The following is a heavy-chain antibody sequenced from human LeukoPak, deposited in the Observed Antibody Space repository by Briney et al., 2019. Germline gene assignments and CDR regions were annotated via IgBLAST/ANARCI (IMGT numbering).Heavy chain of an antibody. CDR1: GYTFTGYY. V-gene: IGHV1-2*02. D-gene: IGHD5-18*01. J-gene: IGHJ4*02. CDR2: INPDSGAT. CDR3: ARVDTAMVIKTDY. Sequence: ASVKVSCKASGYTFTGYYVHWVRQGPGQGLEWMGWINPDSGATNYAQNFQGRVTMTRDTSISTAYMELSSLRSDDTAVYYCARVDTAMVIKTDYWGQGTLVTVSS.